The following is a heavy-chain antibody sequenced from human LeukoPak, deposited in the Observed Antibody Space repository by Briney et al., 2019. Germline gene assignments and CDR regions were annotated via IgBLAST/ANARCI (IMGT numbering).Heavy chain of an antibody. Sequence: GGTLRLSCAASGFTFSSYGMSWVRQAPGKGLEWVSAISGSGGSTYYADSVKGRFTISRDNSKNTLFLQMNSLGYEDTAVYSCASGAATSVSSTIDSWGPGTLVTVSS. CDR2: ISGSGGST. V-gene: IGHV3-23*01. CDR1: GFTFSSYG. CDR3: ASGAATSVSSTIDS. J-gene: IGHJ4*02. D-gene: IGHD5/OR15-5a*01.